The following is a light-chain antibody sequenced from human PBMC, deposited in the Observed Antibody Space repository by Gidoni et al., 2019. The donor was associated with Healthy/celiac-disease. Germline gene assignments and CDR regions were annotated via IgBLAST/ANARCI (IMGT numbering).Light chain of an antibody. CDR3: QQYNNWPLT. CDR1: QSVSSN. V-gene: IGKV3-15*01. Sequence: EIVMTLSPATLSVSPGESTNLSCRASQSVSSNLAWYQQKPGQAPRLLIYGASTRATGIPARFSGSGSGTEFTLTISSLQSEDFAVYYCQQYNNWPLTFGGGTKVEIK. J-gene: IGKJ4*01. CDR2: GAS.